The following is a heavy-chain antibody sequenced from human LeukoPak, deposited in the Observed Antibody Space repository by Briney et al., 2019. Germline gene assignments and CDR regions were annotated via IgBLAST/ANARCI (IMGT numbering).Heavy chain of an antibody. V-gene: IGHV3-48*03. J-gene: IGHJ4*02. CDR2: ISSSGGTI. Sequence: PGGSLRLSCAVSGLTFSSNWMNWVRQAPGKGLEWVSYISSSGGTIYYADSVQGRFTISRDNAKNSLYLQMNSLRAEDTAVYYCARALPSSWYYFDYWGQGTLVTVSS. CDR1: GLTFSSNW. CDR3: ARALPSSWYYFDY. D-gene: IGHD6-13*01.